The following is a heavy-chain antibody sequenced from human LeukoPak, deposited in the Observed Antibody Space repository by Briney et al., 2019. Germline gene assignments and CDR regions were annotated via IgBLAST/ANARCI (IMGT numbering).Heavy chain of an antibody. CDR3: ARARGTTGTTRIAFDI. V-gene: IGHV3-30-3*01. CDR2: ISYDGSTK. D-gene: IGHD1-1*01. Sequence: GGSLRLSCAASGFTFNTYAMHWVRQAPGKGLEWVAVISYDGSTKYCADSVKGRFTLSRDHSKNAVYLQMDSLRPEDTAVCYCARARGTTGTTRIAFDIWGKGTMVTVSS. J-gene: IGHJ3*02. CDR1: GFTFNTYA.